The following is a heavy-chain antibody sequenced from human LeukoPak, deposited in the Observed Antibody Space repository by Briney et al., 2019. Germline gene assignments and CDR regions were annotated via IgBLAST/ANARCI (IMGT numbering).Heavy chain of an antibody. D-gene: IGHD6-19*01. CDR3: AKDFAVAGPPYYFDY. V-gene: IGHV3-23*01. CDR1: GLTFSSYA. J-gene: IGHJ4*02. Sequence: GGSLRLSCAASGLTFSSYAMNWVRQAPGKGLEWVSVISGSGGSTYYADSVKGRFTISRDNSKNTLYLQMNSLRAEDTAVYYCAKDFAVAGPPYYFDYWGQGTLVTVSS. CDR2: ISGSGGST.